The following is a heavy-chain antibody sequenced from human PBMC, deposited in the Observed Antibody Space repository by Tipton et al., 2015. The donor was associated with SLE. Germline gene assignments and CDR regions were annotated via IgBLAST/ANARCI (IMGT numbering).Heavy chain of an antibody. Sequence: SLRLSCTASGFTFSDYYMSWIRQAPGKGLEWVSYISSSSSFSNYADSVKGRFTISRDNAKNSLYLQMNSLRAEDTAVYYCARDHWDFDFWGRGTLVTVSS. J-gene: IGHJ2*01. CDR1: GFTFSDYY. CDR3: ARDHWDFDF. CDR2: ISSSSSFS. V-gene: IGHV3-11*06.